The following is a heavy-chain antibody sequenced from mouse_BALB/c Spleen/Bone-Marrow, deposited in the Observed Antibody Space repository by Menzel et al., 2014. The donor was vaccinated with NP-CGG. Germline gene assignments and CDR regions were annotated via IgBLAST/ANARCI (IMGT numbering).Heavy chain of an antibody. CDR1: GISITTGNYR. J-gene: IGHJ2*01. D-gene: IGHD2-3*01. Sequence: EVQHQQSGPGLVKPSQTVSLTCTVTGISITTGNYRWSWIRQFPGNKLEWIGYIYYSGTITYNPSLTSRTTITRDTSKNQFFLEMNSLTAEDTATYYCARYDGYFDYWGQGTTLTVSS. V-gene: IGHV3-5*02. CDR3: ARYDGYFDY. CDR2: IYYSGTI.